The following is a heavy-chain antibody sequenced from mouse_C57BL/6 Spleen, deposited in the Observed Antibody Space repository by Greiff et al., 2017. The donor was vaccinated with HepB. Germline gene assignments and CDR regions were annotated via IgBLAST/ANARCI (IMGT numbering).Heavy chain of an antibody. CDR1: GYTFTSYG. J-gene: IGHJ2*01. CDR3: ARKTTVVAHYLDY. CDR2: IYPRSGNT. V-gene: IGHV1-81*01. Sequence: VQLQQSGAELARPGASVKLSCKASGYTFTSYGISWVKQRTGQGLEWIGEIYPRSGNTYYNEKFKGKATLPADKSSSTAYMELRSLASEDSAVYFCARKTTVVAHYLDYWGQGTTLTVSS. D-gene: IGHD1-1*01.